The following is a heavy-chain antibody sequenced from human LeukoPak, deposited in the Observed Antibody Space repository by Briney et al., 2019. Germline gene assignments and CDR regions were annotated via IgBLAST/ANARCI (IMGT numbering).Heavy chain of an antibody. CDR1: GGSFSGYY. Sequence: SETLSLTCAVYGGSFSGYYWSWIRQPPGKGLEWIGEINHSGSTNYNPSLKSRVTISVDTSKNQFSLKLSSVTAADTAVYYCAGFMYYDFWSTWFDPWGQGTLVTVSS. CDR2: INHSGST. D-gene: IGHD3-3*01. CDR3: AGFMYYDFWSTWFDP. J-gene: IGHJ5*02. V-gene: IGHV4-34*01.